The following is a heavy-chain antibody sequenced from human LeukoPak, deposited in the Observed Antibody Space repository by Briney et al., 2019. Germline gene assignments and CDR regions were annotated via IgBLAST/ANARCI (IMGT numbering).Heavy chain of an antibody. CDR3: ARHRGRRDGYSPSVFDY. CDR1: GGSISSSSYY. D-gene: IGHD5-24*01. V-gene: IGHV4-39*01. CDR2: IYYSGST. Sequence: SETLSLTRTVSGGSISSSSYYWGWIRQPPGKGLEWIGSIYYSGSTYYNPSLKSRVTISVDTSKNQFSLKLSSVTAADTAVYYCARHRGRRDGYSPSVFDYWGQGTLVTVSS. J-gene: IGHJ4*02.